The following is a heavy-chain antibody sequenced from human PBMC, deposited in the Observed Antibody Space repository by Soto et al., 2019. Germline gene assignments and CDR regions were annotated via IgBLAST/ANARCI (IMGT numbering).Heavy chain of an antibody. Sequence: EVRLLESGGALVQPGGSLRLSCAASGFTFSSYAMSWVRQAPGKGLEWVSAIIGSGGGTYYTDSAKGRFTISRDNSNNTLSRQVNSLRADDTAVYYGAKGSSAWGLFDYCGQGTLVTVSS. CDR2: IIGSGGGT. J-gene: IGHJ4*02. CDR1: GFTFSSYA. CDR3: AKGSSAWGLFDY. V-gene: IGHV3-23*01. D-gene: IGHD2-2*01.